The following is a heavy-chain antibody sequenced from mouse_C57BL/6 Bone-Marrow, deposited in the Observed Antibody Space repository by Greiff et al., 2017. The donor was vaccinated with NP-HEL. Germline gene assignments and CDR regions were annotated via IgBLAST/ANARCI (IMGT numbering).Heavy chain of an antibody. CDR1: GFTFSSYT. CDR3: ARSIIGAMDY. J-gene: IGHJ4*01. Sequence: EVQVVESGGGLVKPGESLKLSCAASGFTFSSYTMSWVRQTPEKRLEWVATISGGGGNTYYPDSVKGRFTISRDNAKNTLYLQMSSLRSEDTALYYCARSIIGAMDYWGQGTSVTVSS. V-gene: IGHV5-9*01. D-gene: IGHD1-1*01. CDR2: ISGGGGNT.